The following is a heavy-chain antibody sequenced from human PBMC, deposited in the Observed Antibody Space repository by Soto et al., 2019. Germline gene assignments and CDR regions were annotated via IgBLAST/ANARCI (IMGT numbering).Heavy chain of an antibody. Sequence: GGSLRLSCAASGFTFSSYSMNWVRQAPGKGLEWVSSISSSSSYIYYADSVKGRFTISRDNAKNSLYLQMNSLRAEDTAVYYCARDRHDYGDYWYFDYWGQGTLVTVSS. CDR1: GFTFSSYS. V-gene: IGHV3-21*01. CDR3: ARDRHDYGDYWYFDY. J-gene: IGHJ4*02. CDR2: ISSSSSYI. D-gene: IGHD4-17*01.